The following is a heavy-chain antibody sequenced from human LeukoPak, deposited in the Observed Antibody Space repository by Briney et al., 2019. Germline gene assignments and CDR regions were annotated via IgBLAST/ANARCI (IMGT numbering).Heavy chain of an antibody. D-gene: IGHD5-18*01. CDR3: ARGYSYGLPFDY. CDR1: GGSISSYY. J-gene: IGHJ4*02. Sequence: PSETLSLTCTVSGGSISSYYWSWIRQPPGKGLEWIGYIYYSGSTNYNPSLKSRVTISVDTSKNQFSLKLSSVTAADTAVYYCARGYSYGLPFDYWGRGTLVTVSS. V-gene: IGHV4-59*01. CDR2: IYYSGST.